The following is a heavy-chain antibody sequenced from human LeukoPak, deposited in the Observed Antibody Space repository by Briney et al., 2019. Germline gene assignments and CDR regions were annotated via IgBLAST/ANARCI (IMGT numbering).Heavy chain of an antibody. CDR3: AREERSFYYDSSGYYLYYFDY. CDR2: TYYRSKWYN. J-gene: IGHJ4*02. V-gene: IGHV6-1*01. CDR1: GDSVSSNSAA. D-gene: IGHD3-22*01. Sequence: SQTLSLTCAISGDSVSSNSAAWNWIRQSPSRGLEWLGRTYYRSKWYNDYAVSVKSRITINPDTSKNQFSLQLNSVTPEDTAVYYCAREERSFYYDSSGYYLYYFDYWGQGTLVTVSS.